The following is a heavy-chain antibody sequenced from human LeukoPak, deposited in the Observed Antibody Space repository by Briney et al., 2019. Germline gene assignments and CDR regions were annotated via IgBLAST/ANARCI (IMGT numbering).Heavy chain of an antibody. CDR3: ASLVNSDYDILTGYQYYFDY. D-gene: IGHD3-9*01. J-gene: IGHJ4*02. Sequence: GASVKVSCKASGGTFSSYAISWVRQAPGQGLEWMGGIIPIFGTANYAQKFQGRDTITTDESTSTAYMELSSLRSEDTAVYYCASLVNSDYDILTGYQYYFDYWGQGTLVTVSS. V-gene: IGHV1-69*05. CDR1: GGTFSSYA. CDR2: IIPIFGTA.